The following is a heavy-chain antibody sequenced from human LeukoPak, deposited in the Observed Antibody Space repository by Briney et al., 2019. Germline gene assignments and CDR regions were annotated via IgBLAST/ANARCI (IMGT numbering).Heavy chain of an antibody. D-gene: IGHD2-2*01. CDR2: ISSGSSTI. CDR3: ARDGGSIVVLPGDH. CDR1: GFTFNAYH. J-gene: IGHJ4*02. V-gene: IGHV3-48*04. Sequence: PGGSLRLSCAASGFTFNAYHMNWVRQAPGKGLGWLAYISSGSSTIYYADSVKGRFTVPRDNAKETLYLQLDSLRGEDTAIYYCARDGGSIVVLPGDHWGQGTLVTVSS.